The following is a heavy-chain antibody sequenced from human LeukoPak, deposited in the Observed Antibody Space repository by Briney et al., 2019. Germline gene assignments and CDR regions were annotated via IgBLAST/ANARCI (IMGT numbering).Heavy chain of an antibody. CDR3: AGGSSTSPAFFDI. V-gene: IGHV4-30-4*01. CDR2: IYYSGST. CDR1: GGSISSGDYY. D-gene: IGHD2-2*01. Sequence: PSETLSLTCTVSGGSISSGDYYWSWIRQPPGKGLEWIGYIYYSGSTYYNPSLKSRVTISVDTSKNQFSLKLSSVTAADTAVYYCAGGSSTSPAFFDIWGQGTMVTVSS. J-gene: IGHJ3*02.